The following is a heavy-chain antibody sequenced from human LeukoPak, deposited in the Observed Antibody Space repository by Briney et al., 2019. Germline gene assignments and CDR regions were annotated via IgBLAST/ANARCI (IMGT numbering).Heavy chain of an antibody. CDR2: ISSDGNTQ. CDR3: ARRRIVGSTDDAFDI. J-gene: IGHJ3*02. Sequence: GGSLRLSCAASGFTFSSCAMYWVRQAPGKGLDWAAVISSDGNTQYYADSVKGRFTISRDNSNNTLYLQMNSLRADDTAIYYCARRRIVGSTDDAFDIWGQGTMVTLSS. V-gene: IGHV3-30-3*01. CDR1: GFTFSSCA. D-gene: IGHD1-26*01.